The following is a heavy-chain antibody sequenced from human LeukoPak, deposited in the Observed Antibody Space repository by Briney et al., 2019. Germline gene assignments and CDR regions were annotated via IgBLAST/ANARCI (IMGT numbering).Heavy chain of an antibody. CDR3: ARHYYGSGSYYNGSDY. CDR1: GFTSSSYG. CDR2: IWYDGSNK. J-gene: IGHJ4*02. V-gene: IGHV3-33*01. Sequence: GGSLRLSCAASGFTSSSYGMHWVRQAPGKGLEWVAVIWYDGSNKYYADSVKGRFTISRDNSKNTLYLQMNSLRAEDTAVYYCARHYYGSGSYYNGSDYWGQGTLVTVSS. D-gene: IGHD3-10*01.